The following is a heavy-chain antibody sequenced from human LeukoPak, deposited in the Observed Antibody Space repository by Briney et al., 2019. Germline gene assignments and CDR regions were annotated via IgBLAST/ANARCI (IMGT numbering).Heavy chain of an antibody. CDR2: TYYRSKWYN. CDR1: GDSVSSNSAA. D-gene: IGHD6-13*01. Sequence: SQTLSLTCAISGDSVSSNSAAWNWIRQSPSRGLEWLGRTYYRSKWYNDYAVSVKSRITINPDTSKNQFSLQLNSVTPEDTAVYYCARDRHDGYSSSWTSDSDAFDIWGQGTMVTVSS. V-gene: IGHV6-1*01. J-gene: IGHJ3*02. CDR3: ARDRHDGYSSSWTSDSDAFDI.